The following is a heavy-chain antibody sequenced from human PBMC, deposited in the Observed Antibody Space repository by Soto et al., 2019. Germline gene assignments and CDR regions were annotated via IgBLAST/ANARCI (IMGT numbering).Heavy chain of an antibody. D-gene: IGHD3-9*01. CDR2: INPNSGGT. CDR3: ARAPVLRYFDWPPVDYYGLDV. CDR1: GYTFTGYY. V-gene: IGHV1-2*04. J-gene: IGHJ6*02. Sequence: ASVKVSCKASGYTFTGYYMHWVRQAPGQGLEWMGWINPNSGGTNYAQKFQGWATMTRDTSISTAYMELSRLRSDDTAVYYCARAPVLRYFDWPPVDYYGLDVWGQGTTVTVSS.